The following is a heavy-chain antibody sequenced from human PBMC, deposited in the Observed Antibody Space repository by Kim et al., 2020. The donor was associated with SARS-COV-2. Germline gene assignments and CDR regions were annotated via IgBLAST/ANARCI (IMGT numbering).Heavy chain of an antibody. CDR3: AIKRGYSYGYQFDY. Sequence: SETLSLTCTVSGGSISSYYWSWIRQPPGKGLEWIGYIYYSGSTNYNPSLKSRVTISVDTSKNQFSLKLSSLTAADTAVYYCAIKRGYSYGYQFDYGGQGT. CDR1: GGSISSYY. D-gene: IGHD5-18*01. J-gene: IGHJ4*02. V-gene: IGHV4-59*01. CDR2: IYYSGST.